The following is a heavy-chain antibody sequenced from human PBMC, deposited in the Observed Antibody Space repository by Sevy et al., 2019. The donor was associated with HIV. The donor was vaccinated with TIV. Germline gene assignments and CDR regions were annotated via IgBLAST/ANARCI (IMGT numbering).Heavy chain of an antibody. CDR2: ISYDGSNK. D-gene: IGHD6-19*01. CDR3: AKEWGSQWLVQDYYYYYGMDV. CDR1: GFTFSSYG. Sequence: GGSLRLSCAASGFTFSSYGMHWVRQAPGKGLEWVAVISYDGSNKYYADSVKGRFTISRDNSKNTLYLQMNSLRAEDTAVYYCAKEWGSQWLVQDYYYYYGMDVWGQGTTVTVSS. J-gene: IGHJ6*02. V-gene: IGHV3-30*18.